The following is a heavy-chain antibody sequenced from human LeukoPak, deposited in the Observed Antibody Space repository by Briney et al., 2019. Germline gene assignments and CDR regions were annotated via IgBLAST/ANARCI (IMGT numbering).Heavy chain of an antibody. V-gene: IGHV4-34*01. CDR2: INHSGST. J-gene: IGHJ4*02. Sequence: SETLSLTCAVYGGSFSGYYWSWIRQPPGKGLEWIGEINHSGSTNYNPSLKSRATISVDTSKNQFSLKLSSVTAADTAVYYCARECSGGYYFDYWGQGTLVTVSS. CDR1: GGSFSGYY. D-gene: IGHD6-25*01. CDR3: ARECSGGYYFDY.